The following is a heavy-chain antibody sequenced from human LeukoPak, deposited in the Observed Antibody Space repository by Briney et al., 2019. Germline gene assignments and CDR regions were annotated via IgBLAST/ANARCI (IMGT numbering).Heavy chain of an antibody. CDR3: AKDLLFPTFGSDY. J-gene: IGHJ4*02. D-gene: IGHD2-21*02. V-gene: IGHV1-69*05. Sequence: ASVKVSCKASGGTFSSYAISWVRQAPGQGLEWMGGIIPIFGTANYAQKFQGRVTITTDESTSTAYMELSSLRSEDTAVYYCAKDLLFPTFGSDYWGQGTLVTVSS. CDR2: IIPIFGTA. CDR1: GGTFSSYA.